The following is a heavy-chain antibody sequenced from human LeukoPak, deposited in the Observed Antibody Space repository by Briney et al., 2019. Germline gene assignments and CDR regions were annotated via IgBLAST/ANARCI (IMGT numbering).Heavy chain of an antibody. V-gene: IGHV3-20*04. CDR1: GFTFDDYG. CDR3: ARPQTGGDALNI. J-gene: IGHJ3*02. CDR2: ISWNGGST. Sequence: GGSLRLFCAASGFTFDDYGMSWVHQAPGKGLEWVSGISWNGGSTGYADSVKGRFTISRDNAKNSLYLQMNSLRAEDTALYYCARPQTGGDALNIWGQGTMVTVSS. D-gene: IGHD6-25*01.